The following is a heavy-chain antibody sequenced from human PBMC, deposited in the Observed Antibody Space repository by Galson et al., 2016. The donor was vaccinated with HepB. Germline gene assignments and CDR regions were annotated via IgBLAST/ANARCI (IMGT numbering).Heavy chain of an antibody. V-gene: IGHV3-66*01. D-gene: IGHD2-15*01. Sequence: SLRLSCAASGFTVSNNYMRWVRQAPGKGLEGVSLIYSGGSTYYADSVKGRFTISRDSSKNTLYLQMNSLRAEDTAVYYCARNRHCSGGSCYGAWGQGTLVTVSS. J-gene: IGHJ5*02. CDR1: GFTVSNNY. CDR3: ARNRHCSGGSCYGA. CDR2: IYSGGST.